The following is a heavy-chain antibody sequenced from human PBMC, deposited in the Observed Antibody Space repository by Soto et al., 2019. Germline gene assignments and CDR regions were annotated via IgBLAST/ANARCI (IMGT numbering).Heavy chain of an antibody. CDR3: ARGDRGGSGSPASYYYSGLDV. V-gene: IGHV3-23*01. J-gene: IGHJ6*02. D-gene: IGHD3-10*01. CDR1: GFTFSSYA. CDR2: VSAGGDMT. Sequence: DVQLLESGGHLVQPGGSLRLSCAASGFTFSSYAMSWVRQAPGKGLEWVSSVSAGGDMTYYSDSVKGRFTISRDNSNNALCLQMNGLRIEDTALYYCARGDRGGSGSPASYYYSGLDVWGQGATVTVS.